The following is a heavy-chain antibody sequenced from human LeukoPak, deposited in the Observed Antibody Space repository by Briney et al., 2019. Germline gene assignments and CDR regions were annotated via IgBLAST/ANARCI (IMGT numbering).Heavy chain of an antibody. Sequence: ASVKVSRKASGYTFTGSYVHWVRQAPGQGLEWMGWISPDSGDTNYAQKFQGRVTMTSDTSISTAYMELSRLTYDDTAMYYCARGGYYTYGYFDYWGQGALVTVSS. J-gene: IGHJ4*02. V-gene: IGHV1-2*02. CDR1: GYTFTGSY. CDR3: ARGGYYTYGYFDY. CDR2: ISPDSGDT. D-gene: IGHD3-3*01.